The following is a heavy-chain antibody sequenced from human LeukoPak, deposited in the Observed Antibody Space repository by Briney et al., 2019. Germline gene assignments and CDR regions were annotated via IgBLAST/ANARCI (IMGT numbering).Heavy chain of an antibody. D-gene: IGHD4-17*01. Sequence: ASVKVSCKASGYTFTNHGISWVRQAPGQGLEWMVWISTYNGNTNYAQKLQGRVTMTTDTSTSTAYMELRSLRSDDTAVYYCARSGGWAYGDYDGFIAFDIWGQGTMVTVSS. CDR3: ARSGGWAYGDYDGFIAFDI. CDR2: ISTYNGNT. V-gene: IGHV1-18*01. J-gene: IGHJ3*02. CDR1: GYTFTNHG.